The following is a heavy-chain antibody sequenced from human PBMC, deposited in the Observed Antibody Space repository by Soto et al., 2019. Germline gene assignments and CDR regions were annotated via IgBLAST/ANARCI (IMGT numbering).Heavy chain of an antibody. CDR3: AKVVAVAGYYFDY. V-gene: IGHV3-23*01. CDR1: GFTFSSYA. Sequence: EVQLLESGGGLVQPGGSLRLSCAASGFTFSSYAMSWVRQAPGKGLEWVSAISGSGGSTYYADSVKGRFTISGDNSKNTLYLQMNSLRAEDTAVYYCAKVVAVAGYYFDYWGQGTLVTVSS. CDR2: ISGSGGST. D-gene: IGHD6-19*01. J-gene: IGHJ4*02.